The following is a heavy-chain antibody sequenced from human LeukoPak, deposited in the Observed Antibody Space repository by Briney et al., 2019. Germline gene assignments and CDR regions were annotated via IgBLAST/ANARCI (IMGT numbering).Heavy chain of an antibody. Sequence: PGGSLRLSCAASGFTFSSYGMSWVRQAPGKGLEWVSAISGSGGSTYYADSVKGRFTISRDNSKNTLYLQMNSLRAEDTAVYYCAKDQGHCGGDCYSDYWGQGTLVTVSS. V-gene: IGHV3-23*01. CDR1: GFTFSSYG. J-gene: IGHJ4*02. D-gene: IGHD2-21*02. CDR2: ISGSGGST. CDR3: AKDQGHCGGDCYSDY.